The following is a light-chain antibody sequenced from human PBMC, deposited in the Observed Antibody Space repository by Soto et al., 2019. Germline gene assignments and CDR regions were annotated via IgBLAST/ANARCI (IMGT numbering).Light chain of an antibody. CDR2: AAS. J-gene: IGKJ1*01. V-gene: IGKV3-11*01. Sequence: EIVLTQSPATLSLSPGEGATLSCRASQDISTYLVWYQHKPGQAPRLLIYAASNRATGIPARFSGSGSGTDFTLTISSLEPEDFAVYYCQQRRDWPRTFGQGTKVEI. CDR1: QDISTY. CDR3: QQRRDWPRT.